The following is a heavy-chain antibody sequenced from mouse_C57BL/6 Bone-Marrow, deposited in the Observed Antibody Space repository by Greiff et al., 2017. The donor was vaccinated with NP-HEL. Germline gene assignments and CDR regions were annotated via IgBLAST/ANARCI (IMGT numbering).Heavy chain of an antibody. V-gene: IGHV1-55*01. Sequence: QVQLQQPGAELVKPGASVKMSCQASGYTFTSYWITWVKQRPGQGLEWIGDIYPGSGSTNYNEKFKSKATLTVDTSSSTAYMQLSSLTSEDSAVDYCARGGYYEYDTGWYFDVWGTGTTVTVSS. D-gene: IGHD2-4*01. CDR3: ARGGYYEYDTGWYFDV. CDR2: IYPGSGST. J-gene: IGHJ1*03. CDR1: GYTFTSYW.